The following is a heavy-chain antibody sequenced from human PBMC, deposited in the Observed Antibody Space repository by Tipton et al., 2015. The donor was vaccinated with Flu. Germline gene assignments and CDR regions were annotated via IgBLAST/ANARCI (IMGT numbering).Heavy chain of an antibody. D-gene: IGHD3-10*01. CDR2: FSAYNGNG. J-gene: IGHJ3*02. CDR3: ARGEFPARTREACDI. V-gene: IGHV1-18*01. Sequence: QLVQSGAEVKKPGASVKVSCKASGYTFPSYGISWVRPAPGQGLEWMGGFSAYNGNGIYAQKFQGRVTMTTDTSTSSAYMELRSLRTDDTAVYYCARGEFPARTREACDIGGQGTMVTVSS. CDR1: GYTFPSYG.